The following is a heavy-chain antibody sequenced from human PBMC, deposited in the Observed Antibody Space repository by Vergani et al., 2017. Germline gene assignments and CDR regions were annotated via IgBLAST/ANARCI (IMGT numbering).Heavy chain of an antibody. D-gene: IGHD2-2*01. CDR3: ARVSRSSTSCPYYYYYYMDV. CDR1: GGSISSYY. V-gene: IGHV4-4*07. Sequence: QVQLQESGPGLVKPSETLSLTCTVSGGSISSYYWSWIRQPAGKGLEWIGRIYTSGSTNYNPSLKSRVTMSVDTSKNQFSLKLSSVTAADTAVYYCARVSRSSTSCPYYYYYYMDVWGKGTTVTVSS. CDR2: IYTSGST. J-gene: IGHJ6*03.